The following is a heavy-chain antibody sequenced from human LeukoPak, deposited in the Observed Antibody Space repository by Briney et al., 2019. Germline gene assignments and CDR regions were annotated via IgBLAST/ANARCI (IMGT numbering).Heavy chain of an antibody. D-gene: IGHD4-17*01. CDR1: GYTFTSYY. Sequence: ASVKVSCKASGYTFTSYYMHWVRQAPGQGLEWMGIINPSGGSTSYAQKFQGRVTMTRDMSTSTVYMELSSLRSEDTAVYYCARDYRHGTTVSKGGAFDIWGQGTMVTVSS. CDR3: ARDYRHGTTVSKGGAFDI. V-gene: IGHV1-46*01. J-gene: IGHJ3*02. CDR2: INPSGGST.